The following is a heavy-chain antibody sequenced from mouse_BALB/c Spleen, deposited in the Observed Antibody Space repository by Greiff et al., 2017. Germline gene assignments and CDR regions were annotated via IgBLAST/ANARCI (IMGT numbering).Heavy chain of an antibody. Sequence: VQLQQSGPGLVKPSQSLSLTCTVTGYSITSDYAWNWIRQFPGNKLEWMGYISYSGSTSYNPSLKSRISITRDTSKNQFFLQLNSVTTEDTATYYCARGYGGLCAYWGQGTLVTVSA. D-gene: IGHD1-1*02. CDR3: ARGYGGLCAY. CDR1: GYSITSDYA. V-gene: IGHV3-2*02. CDR2: ISYSGST. J-gene: IGHJ3*01.